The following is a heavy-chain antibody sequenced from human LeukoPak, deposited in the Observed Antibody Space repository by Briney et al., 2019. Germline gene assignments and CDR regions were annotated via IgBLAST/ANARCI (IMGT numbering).Heavy chain of an antibody. CDR2: IKSDGKT. V-gene: IGHV3-74*01. D-gene: IGHD3-22*01. CDR3: ARAPSEVGGYYPEYFRH. J-gene: IGHJ1*01. Sequence: GGSLRLSCEASGFTFCRYWMHWVRQAPGKGRVWVSRIKSDGKTKYAESVKGRFTISRDNAKTTVSLQMDSLRAEDTGVYYCARAPSEVGGYYPEYFRHWGQGNLVTVSS. CDR1: GFTFCRYW.